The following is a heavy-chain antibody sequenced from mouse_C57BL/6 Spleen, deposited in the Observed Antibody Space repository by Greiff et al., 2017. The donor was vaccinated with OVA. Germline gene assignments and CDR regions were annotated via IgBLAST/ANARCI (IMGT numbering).Heavy chain of an antibody. CDR3: ARRGVYDGYYVWYFDV. CDR2: INPNNGGT. Sequence: VQLQQSGPELVKPGASVKIPCKASGYTFTDYNMDWVKQSHGKSLEWIGDINPNNGGTIYNQKFKGKATLTVDKSSSTAYMELRSLTSEDTAVYYCARRGVYDGYYVWYFDVWGTGTTVTVSS. J-gene: IGHJ1*03. D-gene: IGHD2-3*01. V-gene: IGHV1-18*01. CDR1: GYTFTDYN.